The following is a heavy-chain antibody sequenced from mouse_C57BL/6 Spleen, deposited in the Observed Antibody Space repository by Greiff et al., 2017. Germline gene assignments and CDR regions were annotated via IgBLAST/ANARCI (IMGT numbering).Heavy chain of an antibody. D-gene: IGHD1-1*01. CDR3: TRRDYYGSSRDFDV. CDR2: IDPETGGT. V-gene: IGHV1-15*01. Sequence: VQVVESGAELVRPGASVTLSCKASGYTFTDYEMHWVKQTPVHGLEWIGAIDPETGGTAYNQKFKGKAILTADKSSSTAYMELRSLTSEDSAVYYCTRRDYYGSSRDFDVWGTGTTVTVSS. CDR1: GYTFTDYE. J-gene: IGHJ1*03.